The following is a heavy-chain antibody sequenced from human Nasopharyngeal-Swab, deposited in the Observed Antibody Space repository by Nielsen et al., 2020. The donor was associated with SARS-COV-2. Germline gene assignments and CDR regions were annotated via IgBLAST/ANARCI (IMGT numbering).Heavy chain of an antibody. CDR3: AREVGFWSGYFLGGMDV. Sequence: SETLSLTCAVYGGSFSGYYWSWIRQPPGKGLEWIGEINHSGSNNYNPSLKSRVTISVDTSKNQFSLKLSSVTAADTAVYYCAREVGFWSGYFLGGMDVWGQGTTVTVSS. D-gene: IGHD3-3*01. V-gene: IGHV4-34*01. J-gene: IGHJ6*02. CDR2: INHSGSN. CDR1: GGSFSGYY.